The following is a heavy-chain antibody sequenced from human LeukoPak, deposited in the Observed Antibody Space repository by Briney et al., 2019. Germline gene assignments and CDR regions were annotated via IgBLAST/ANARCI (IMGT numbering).Heavy chain of an antibody. CDR1: GGSVSGGNYY. CDR3: ARTGSTGGY. V-gene: IGHV4-61*01. Sequence: SETLSLTCTVSGGSVSGGNYYDSWIRQSPGKGLESIGYIHYSGSTVYNPSLKSRVTMSIDTSKNQFSLNLSSVTAADTAVYYCARTGSTGGYWGQGTLVTVSS. J-gene: IGHJ4*02. CDR2: IHYSGST. D-gene: IGHD1-1*01.